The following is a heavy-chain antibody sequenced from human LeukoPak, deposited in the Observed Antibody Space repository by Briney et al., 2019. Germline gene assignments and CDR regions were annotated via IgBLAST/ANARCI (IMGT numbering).Heavy chain of an antibody. J-gene: IGHJ4*02. V-gene: IGHV3-23*01. Sequence: GGSLRLSCEASGFTFGSHAMYWVRQAPGKGLEWVAGIFGSGGSPHYADSVKGRFTISRDNSRNTVYPQINSLRAEDTAVYYCGKTTVGYSSGQKPAWPVDYWGQGTLVTVSS. CDR1: GFTFGSHA. CDR3: GKTTVGYSSGQKPAWPVDY. D-gene: IGHD6-19*01. CDR2: IFGSGGSP.